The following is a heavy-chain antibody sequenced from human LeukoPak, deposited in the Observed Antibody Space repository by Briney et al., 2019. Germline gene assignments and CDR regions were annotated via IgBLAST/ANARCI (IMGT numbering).Heavy chain of an antibody. CDR1: SDSISSSY. J-gene: IGHJ1*01. D-gene: IGHD2-2*01. V-gene: IGHV4-59*01. CDR2: IFYSGST. CDR3: ARGYCSSTICFQYFHH. Sequence: SETLSLTCTVSSDSISSSYWSWIRQPPGKGLEWIGYIFYSGSTNYNPSLKSRVAISVDTSKNQFSLKLNSVTAADTAVYYCARGYCSSTICFQYFHHWGQGTLVTVSS.